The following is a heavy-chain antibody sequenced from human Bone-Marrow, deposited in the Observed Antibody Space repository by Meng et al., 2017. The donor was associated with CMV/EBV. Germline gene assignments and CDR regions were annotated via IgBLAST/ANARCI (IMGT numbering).Heavy chain of an antibody. CDR2: IIPIFGTA. CDR1: GYTFTSYG. V-gene: IGHV1-69*05. Sequence: SVKVSCKASGYTFTSYGISWVRQAPGQGLEWMGGIIPIFGTANYAQKFQGRVTITTDESTSTAYMELSSLRSEDTAVYYCAGDNRGIQHFYYYYYGMDVWGQGTTVTVSS. CDR3: AGDNRGIQHFYYYYYGMDV. D-gene: IGHD3-10*01. J-gene: IGHJ6*02.